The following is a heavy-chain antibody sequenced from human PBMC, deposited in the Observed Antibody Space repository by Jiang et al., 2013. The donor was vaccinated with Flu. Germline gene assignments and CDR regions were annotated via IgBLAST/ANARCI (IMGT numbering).Heavy chain of an antibody. D-gene: IGHD6-19*01. CDR2: IYYSGST. CDR1: GGSISSSSYY. CDR3: ARRPSGWSHFDY. J-gene: IGHJ4*02. Sequence: LLKPSETLSLTCTVSGGSISSSSYYWGWIRQPPGKGLEWIGSIYYSGSTYYNPSLKSRVTISVDTSKNQFSLRLSSVTAADTAVYYCARRPSGWSHFDYWGQGTLVTVSS. V-gene: IGHV4-39*01.